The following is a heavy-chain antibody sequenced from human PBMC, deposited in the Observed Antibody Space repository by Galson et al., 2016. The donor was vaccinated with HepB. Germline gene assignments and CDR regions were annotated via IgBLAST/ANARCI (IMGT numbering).Heavy chain of an antibody. Sequence: SLRLSCAASGFTFSDFAMTWVRQTPGKGLDWVSAISGSGGNTYYADSVKGRFTISRDSSKNTLYLQMNSLTVEDAAVYYCAKHEWAGRNDAFDIWGQGTVVTVSS. CDR1: GFTFSDFA. CDR3: AKHEWAGRNDAFDI. V-gene: IGHV3-23*01. CDR2: ISGSGGNT. D-gene: IGHD6-19*01. J-gene: IGHJ3*02.